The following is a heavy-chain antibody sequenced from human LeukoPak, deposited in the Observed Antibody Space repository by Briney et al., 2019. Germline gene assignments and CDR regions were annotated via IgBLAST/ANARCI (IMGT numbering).Heavy chain of an antibody. CDR2: RNPNSGTT. CDR3: ARRHGRCSDGSCYYPDY. CDR1: VYTFTSYD. D-gene: IGHD2-15*01. V-gene: IGHV1-8*01. Sequence: ASERVSCTASVYTFTSYDINWVRQAPGQGREWMGWRNPNSGTTGYAQKFQRRVTMTRNSSITTAYMELSSLRSEDTAVYYCARRHGRCSDGSCYYPDYWGQGTLVTVSS. J-gene: IGHJ4*02.